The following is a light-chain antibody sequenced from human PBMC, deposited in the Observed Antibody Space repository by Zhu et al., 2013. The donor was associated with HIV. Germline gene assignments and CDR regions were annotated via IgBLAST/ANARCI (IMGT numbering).Light chain of an antibody. Sequence: EIVMTQSPATLSVSPGERATLSCRASQSVSSNLAWYQQKPGQAPRLLIYGASTRATGIPARFSGSESGTEFTLTISSLQSEDFAVYYCQQDYNLPMCSFGQGTKLEIK. CDR1: QSVSSN. CDR2: GAS. V-gene: IGKV3-15*01. J-gene: IGKJ2*04. CDR3: QQDYNLPMCS.